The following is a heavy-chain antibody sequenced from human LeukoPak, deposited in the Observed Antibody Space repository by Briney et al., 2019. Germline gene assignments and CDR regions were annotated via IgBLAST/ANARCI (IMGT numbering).Heavy chain of an antibody. D-gene: IGHD3-16*01. J-gene: IGHJ3*02. CDR1: GFTFSNAW. V-gene: IGHV3-15*01. Sequence: GGSLRLSCAASGFTFSNAWMSWVRQAPGKGLEWVGRIKSKTDGGTTDYAAPVKGRFTISRDDSKNTLYLQMNSLKTEDTAVYYCTTSSSGYYDYVWGSYSTSPDAFDIWGQGTMVTVSS. CDR2: IKSKTDGGTT. CDR3: TTSSSGYYDYVWGSYSTSPDAFDI.